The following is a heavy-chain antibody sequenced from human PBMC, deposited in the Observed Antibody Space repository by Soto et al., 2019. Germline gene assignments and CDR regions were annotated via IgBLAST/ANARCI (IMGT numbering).Heavy chain of an antibody. Sequence: ASVKVSCKASGYTFTSYYMHWVRQAPGQGLEWMGIINPSGGSTSYAQKFQGRVTMTRDTSTSTVYMELSSLRSEDTAVYYCARAPYSGYDRGAFDIWGQGTMVTVSS. CDR1: GYTFTSYY. J-gene: IGHJ3*02. D-gene: IGHD5-12*01. V-gene: IGHV1-46*01. CDR2: INPSGGST. CDR3: ARAPYSGYDRGAFDI.